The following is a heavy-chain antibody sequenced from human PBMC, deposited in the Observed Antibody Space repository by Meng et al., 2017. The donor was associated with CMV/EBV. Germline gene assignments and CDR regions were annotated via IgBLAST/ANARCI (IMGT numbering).Heavy chain of an antibody. D-gene: IGHD3-22*01. CDR3: ARDLYYYDSSGYYDYYYGMDV. V-gene: IGHV3-66*02. J-gene: IGHJ6*02. Sequence: GESLKISCAASGFTVSSNYMSWVRQAPGEGLEWVSVIYSGGSTYYADSVKGRFTISRDNSKNTLYLQMNSLRAEDTAVYYCARDLYYYDSSGYYDYYYGMDVWGQGTTVTVSS. CDR1: GFTVSSNY. CDR2: IYSGGST.